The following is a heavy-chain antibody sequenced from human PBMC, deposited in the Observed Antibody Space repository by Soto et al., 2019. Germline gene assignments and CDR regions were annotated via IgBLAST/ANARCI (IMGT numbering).Heavy chain of an antibody. CDR2: ISGSGAVT. Sequence: GALRLSCTPSGFPLGRTRTSWVRLAPGSGLGWVSGISGSGAVTYYADSVKGRFSISRDNSENTVYLQMSELIAEEAAESYCAQALRFDSSGYYRHNRRIDNWRQGSLVSISS. V-gene: IGHV3-23*01. J-gene: IGHJ4*03. D-gene: IGHD3-22*01. CDR1: GFPLGRTR. CDR3: AQALRFDSSGYYRHNRRIDN.